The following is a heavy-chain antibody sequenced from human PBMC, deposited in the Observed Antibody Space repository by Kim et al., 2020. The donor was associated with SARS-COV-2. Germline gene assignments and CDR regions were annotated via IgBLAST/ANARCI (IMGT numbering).Heavy chain of an antibody. CDR3: VKGGWADY. J-gene: IGHJ4*02. D-gene: IGHD6-19*01. V-gene: IGHV3-23*01. CDR2: SGYKP. Sequence: SGYKPYYADSVKGRFTISRDNTKHTLYRQMNSLGVEDTAVYYCVKGGWADYWGQGTRVTVSS.